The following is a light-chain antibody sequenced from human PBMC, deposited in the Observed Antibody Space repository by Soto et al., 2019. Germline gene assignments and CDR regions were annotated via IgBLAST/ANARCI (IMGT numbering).Light chain of an antibody. Sequence: DIVMTQSPLSLPVTPGEAASMSCRSDRNLLHSDGKTYLHWYVQRPGQSPQLLISWGSVRAAGVPDRFRGTGSGSFFTLTISRVETEDAGIYFCMHGLQFPWTFGQGTTVEI. CDR2: WGS. CDR3: MHGLQFPWT. J-gene: IGKJ1*01. CDR1: RNLLHSDGKTY. V-gene: IGKV2-28*01.